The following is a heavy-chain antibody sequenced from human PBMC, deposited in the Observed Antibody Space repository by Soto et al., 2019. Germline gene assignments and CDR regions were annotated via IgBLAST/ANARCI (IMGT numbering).Heavy chain of an antibody. CDR3: AKRDRIRSSSYFDY. D-gene: IGHD6-6*01. J-gene: IGHJ4*02. CDR1: GFTFSNYA. CDR2: LTGSGDDT. V-gene: IGHV3-23*01. Sequence: GVSLRLSCAASGFTFSNYAMSWVRQAPGKGLEWVSSLTGSGDDTYHADSVKGRFTISRDNFKSTLYLQMNSLRAEDTAIYFCAKRDRIRSSSYFDYWGQGTLVTVSS.